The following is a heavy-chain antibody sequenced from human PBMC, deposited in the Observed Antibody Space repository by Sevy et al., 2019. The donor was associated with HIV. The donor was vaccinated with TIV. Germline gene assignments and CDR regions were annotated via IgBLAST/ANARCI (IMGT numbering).Heavy chain of an antibody. CDR3: ARDPYCSGGSCYSSWFDP. CDR2: ISSSSSTI. D-gene: IGHD2-15*01. V-gene: IGHV3-48*04. J-gene: IGHJ5*02. CDR1: GFTFSSYS. Sequence: GGSLRLSCAASGFTFSSYSMNWVRQAPGKGLEWVSYISSSSSTIYYADSVKGRFTISRDNAKNSLYLQMNSLRAEDTAVYYCARDPYCSGGSCYSSWFDPWGQGTLVTVSS.